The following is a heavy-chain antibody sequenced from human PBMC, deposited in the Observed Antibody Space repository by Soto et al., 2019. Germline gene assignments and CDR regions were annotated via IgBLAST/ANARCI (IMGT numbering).Heavy chain of an antibody. CDR2: IHNSGST. D-gene: IGHD3-16*01. CDR3: AIRPKAMLAPAF. Sequence: QVRLEQWGAGLLKPSETLSLTCAVYGGSFSDDYWSWIREPPGKIMELIGEIHNSGSTSYTPSLRSLMTISVATSNIHISLRLTFVTAADWAVYCCAIRPKAMLAPAFWGQGTLVTVAS. CDR1: GGSFSDDY. V-gene: IGHV4-34*01. J-gene: IGHJ4*02.